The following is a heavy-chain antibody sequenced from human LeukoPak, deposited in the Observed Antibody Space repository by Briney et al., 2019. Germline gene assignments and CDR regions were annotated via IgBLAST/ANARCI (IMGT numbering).Heavy chain of an antibody. Sequence: GGTLRLSCAASGFTFSSYGMSWVRQAPGKGLEWVSAISGSGGSTYYADSVKGRFTIPRDNSKNTLYLQMNSLRAEDTAVYYCAKAGRGLYYYYMDVWGKGTTVTISS. J-gene: IGHJ6*03. CDR3: AKAGRGLYYYYMDV. D-gene: IGHD1-26*01. V-gene: IGHV3-23*01. CDR1: GFTFSSYG. CDR2: ISGSGGST.